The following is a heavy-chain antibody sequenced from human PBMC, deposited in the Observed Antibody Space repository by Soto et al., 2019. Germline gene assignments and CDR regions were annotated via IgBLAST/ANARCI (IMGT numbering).Heavy chain of an antibody. CDR3: ARGDYGDYVRWGMDV. Sequence: EVQLVESGGGLVQPGGSLRLSCAASGFTFSTYWMHWVRQAPGKGLMWVSRINSDVRSTNYADSVKGRFTISRDNAKNTLYLQMNSLRAEDTAVYSCARGDYGDYVRWGMDVWGQGTTVTVSS. J-gene: IGHJ6*02. CDR2: INSDVRST. D-gene: IGHD4-17*01. CDR1: GFTFSTYW. V-gene: IGHV3-74*01.